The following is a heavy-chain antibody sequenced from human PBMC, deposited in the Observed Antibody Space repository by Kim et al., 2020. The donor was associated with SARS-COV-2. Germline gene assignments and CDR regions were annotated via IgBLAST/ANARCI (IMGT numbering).Heavy chain of an antibody. CDR2: INSDGSST. D-gene: IGHD2-2*01. V-gene: IGHV3-74*01. CDR3: ARELPAGPLYYYYYGIDV. CDR1: GFTFSSYW. J-gene: IGHJ6*02. Sequence: GGSLRLSCAASGFTFSSYWMHWVRQAPGKGLVWVSRINSDGSSTSYADSVKGRFTISRDNAKNTLYLQMNSLRAEDTAVYYCARELPAGPLYYYYYGIDVWGQGTTVTVSS.